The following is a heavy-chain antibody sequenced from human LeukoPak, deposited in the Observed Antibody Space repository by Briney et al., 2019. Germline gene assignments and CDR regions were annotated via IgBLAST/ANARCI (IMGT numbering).Heavy chain of an antibody. CDR2: IYYSGST. Sequence: SETLSLTCTVSGGSISSYYWSWIRQPPGKGLEWIGYIYYSGSTNYNPSLKSRVTISVDTSKNQFSLKLSSVTAADTAVYYCARSPLRGYTDDCFDPWGQGTLVTVSS. CDR3: ARSPLRGYTDDCFDP. CDR1: GGSISSYY. J-gene: IGHJ5*02. D-gene: IGHD5-18*01. V-gene: IGHV4-59*08.